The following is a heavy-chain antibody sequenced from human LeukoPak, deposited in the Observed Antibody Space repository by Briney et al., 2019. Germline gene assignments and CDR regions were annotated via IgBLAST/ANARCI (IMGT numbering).Heavy chain of an antibody. D-gene: IGHD3-22*01. CDR1: GYTFTSYG. V-gene: IGHV1-18*01. CDR2: ISAYNGNT. CDR3: ARVSPPHTLNLYYYDSSGYFRGPVTFDY. Sequence: ASVKVSCKASGYTFTSYGISWERQAPGQGLEWMGWISAYNGNTNYAQKLQGRVTMTTDTSTSTAYMELRSLRSDDTAVYYCARVSPPHTLNLYYYDSSGYFRGPVTFDYWGQGTLVTVSS. J-gene: IGHJ4*02.